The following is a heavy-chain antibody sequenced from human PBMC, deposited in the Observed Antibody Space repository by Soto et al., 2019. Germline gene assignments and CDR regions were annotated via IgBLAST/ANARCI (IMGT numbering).Heavy chain of an antibody. D-gene: IGHD1-26*01. Sequence: EVQLLESGGGLVQPGGSLRLSCAASGFTFSSYAMSWVRQAPGKGLEWVSAISGGGGSTYYADSVKGRFTISRDNSKNTLYLQMNSLGAEDTAVYYCAKDGRRWDLPADYWGQGALVTVSS. CDR2: ISGGGGST. CDR1: GFTFSSYA. J-gene: IGHJ4*02. CDR3: AKDGRRWDLPADY. V-gene: IGHV3-23*01.